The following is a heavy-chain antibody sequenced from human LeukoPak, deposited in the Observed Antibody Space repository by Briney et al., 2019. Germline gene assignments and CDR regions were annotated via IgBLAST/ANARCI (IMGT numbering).Heavy chain of an antibody. CDR2: IGTAGDT. V-gene: IGHV3-13*01. CDR1: GFTFSSYD. Sequence: GGSLRLSCAASGFTFSSYDMHWVRQATGKGLEWVSAIGTAGDTYYPGSVKGRFTISRENAKNSLYLQMNSLRAGDTAVYYCARGHFYGSTHAFDIWGQGTMVTVSS. D-gene: IGHD3-10*01. CDR3: ARGHFYGSTHAFDI. J-gene: IGHJ3*02.